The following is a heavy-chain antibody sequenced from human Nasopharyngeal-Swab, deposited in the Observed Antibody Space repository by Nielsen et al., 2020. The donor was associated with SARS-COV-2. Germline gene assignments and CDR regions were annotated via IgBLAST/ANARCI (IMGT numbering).Heavy chain of an antibody. D-gene: IGHD2-15*01. J-gene: IGHJ3*02. V-gene: IGHV3-23*03. CDR1: GFTFSSYA. CDR2: IYSGGSST. Sequence: GESLKISCAASGFTFSSYAMSWVRQAPGKGLEWVSVIYSGGSSTYYADSVKGRLTISRDNSKNTLYLQMNSLRAEDTAVYYCAKVHTRWYAFDIWGQGTMVTVSS. CDR3: AKVHTRWYAFDI.